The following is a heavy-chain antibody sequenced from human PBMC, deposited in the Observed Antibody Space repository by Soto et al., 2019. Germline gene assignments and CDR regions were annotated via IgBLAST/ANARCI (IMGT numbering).Heavy chain of an antibody. J-gene: IGHJ4*02. CDR3: DRGGGFDYFEY. D-gene: IGHD3-10*01. V-gene: IGHV4-30-2*01. CDR1: GASITYGAYS. CDR2: INHLETT. Sequence: PSETLSLTCTVSGASITYGAYSWSWIRQTPGKGLEWIGYINHLETTFYNPSFESRLTLSIDRTKNQFSLNLKYMSAEERAVYFCDRGGGFDYFEYWGQGILVTVSS.